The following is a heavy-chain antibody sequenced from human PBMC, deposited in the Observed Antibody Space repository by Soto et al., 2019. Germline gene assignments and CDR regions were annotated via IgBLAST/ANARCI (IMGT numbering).Heavy chain of an antibody. CDR2: INPSNGNT. D-gene: IGHD6-19*01. V-gene: IGHV1-46*01. J-gene: IGHJ6*02. Sequence: QVPLVQSGAEVKEPGASVWVSCKASAYTFVTYYIHWVRQAPGQGLEWMGIINPSNGNTKYAQRFQGRITVNRGKSTSTVYLQLRSLESEDTALYYWARDAFEGLAGRPHGMDVWGQGTTVTVSS. CDR1: AYTFVTYY. CDR3: ARDAFEGLAGRPHGMDV.